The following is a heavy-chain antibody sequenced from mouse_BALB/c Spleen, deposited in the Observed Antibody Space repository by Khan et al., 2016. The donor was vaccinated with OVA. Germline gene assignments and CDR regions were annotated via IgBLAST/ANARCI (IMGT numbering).Heavy chain of an antibody. CDR2: ISYSGST. Sequence: VQLKESGPGLVKPSQSLSLTCTVTGYSITSGYGWNWIRQFPGNKLEWMGYISYSGSTNYNPSLKSRIYITRDTSKNQFFLQLNSVTTEDTATYYCARTARIKYWGQGTTLTVSS. V-gene: IGHV3-2*02. CDR1: GYSITSGYG. CDR3: ARTARIKY. J-gene: IGHJ2*01. D-gene: IGHD1-2*01.